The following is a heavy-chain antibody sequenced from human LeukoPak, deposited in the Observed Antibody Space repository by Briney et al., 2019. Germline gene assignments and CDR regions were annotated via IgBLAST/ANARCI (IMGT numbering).Heavy chain of an antibody. CDR2: ISYDGSNK. Sequence: GGSLRLSCAASGFTFSSSAMSWARQAPGKGLEWVAVISYDGSNKYYADSVRGRFTISRDNSKNTLYLQMNSLRAEDTAVYYCARGRGVVISAFDIWGQGTMVTVSS. V-gene: IGHV3-30*04. CDR1: GFTFSSSA. J-gene: IGHJ3*02. CDR3: ARGRGVVISAFDI. D-gene: IGHD3-22*01.